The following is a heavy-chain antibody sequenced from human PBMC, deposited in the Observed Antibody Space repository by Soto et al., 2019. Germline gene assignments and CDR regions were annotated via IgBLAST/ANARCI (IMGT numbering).Heavy chain of an antibody. J-gene: IGHJ6*02. Sequence: QVQLQESGPGLVKPSQTLSLTCTVSGGSISSGGYYWSWIRQHPGKGLGWIGYIYYSGSTYYNPALKSRVTRYVDKSKNQFSRKLSSVTAADTAVYYCARGAVVRGVMLVPYYYYYGMDVWGQGTTVTVSS. V-gene: IGHV4-31*03. D-gene: IGHD3-10*01. CDR2: IYYSGST. CDR3: ARGAVVRGVMLVPYYYYYGMDV. CDR1: GGSISSGGYY.